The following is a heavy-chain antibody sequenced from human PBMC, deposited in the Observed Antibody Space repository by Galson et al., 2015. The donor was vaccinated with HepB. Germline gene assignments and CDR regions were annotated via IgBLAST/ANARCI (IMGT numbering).Heavy chain of an antibody. CDR1: GYTFTSYA. CDR3: ARRVPVGYCSSTSCYTGEEYNWFDP. Sequence: SVKVSCKASGYTFTSYAMHWVRQAPGQRLEWMGWINAGNGNTKYSQKFQGRVTITRDTSASTAYMELSSLRSEDTAVYYCARRVPVGYCSSTSCYTGEEYNWFDPWGQGTLVTVSS. D-gene: IGHD2-2*02. V-gene: IGHV1-3*01. CDR2: INAGNGNT. J-gene: IGHJ5*02.